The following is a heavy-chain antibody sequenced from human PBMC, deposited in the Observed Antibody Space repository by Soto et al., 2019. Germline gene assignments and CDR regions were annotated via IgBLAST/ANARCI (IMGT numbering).Heavy chain of an antibody. D-gene: IGHD3-22*01. V-gene: IGHV4-59*01. CDR1: GGSISSYY. CDR3: ARASPGLYYDSNSYFDY. CDR2: IYYSGST. J-gene: IGHJ4*02. Sequence: PSETLSLTCTVSGGSISSYYWSWIRQPPGKGLEWIGYIYYSGSTNYNPSLKSRVTISVDTSKNQFSLKLSSVTAADTAVYYCARASPGLYYDSNSYFDYWGQGTLVTVSS.